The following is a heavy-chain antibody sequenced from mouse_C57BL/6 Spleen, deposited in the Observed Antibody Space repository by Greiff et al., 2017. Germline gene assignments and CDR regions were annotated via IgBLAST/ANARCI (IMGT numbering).Heavy chain of an antibody. V-gene: IGHV1-50*01. CDR1: GYTFTSYW. D-gene: IGHD1-1*01. Sequence: QVQLQQSGAELVKPGASVKLSCKASGYTFTSYWMQWVKQRPGQGLEWIGEIDPSDSYTNYNQKFKGKATLTVDTSSSTAYMQLSSLTSEDSAVYYCASSCDYYGSSHHAMDYWGQGTSVTVSS. J-gene: IGHJ4*01. CDR3: ASSCDYYGSSHHAMDY. CDR2: IDPSDSYT.